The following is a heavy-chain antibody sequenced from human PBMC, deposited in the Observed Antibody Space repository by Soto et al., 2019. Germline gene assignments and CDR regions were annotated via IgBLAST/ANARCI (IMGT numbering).Heavy chain of an antibody. D-gene: IGHD3-9*01. CDR3: SRPQYDIVTGDACDI. V-gene: IGHV5-10-1*01. J-gene: IGHJ3*02. CDR2: IDPTDSYI. Sequence: GESLKISCKGSGYSFTFYWINWVRQMPGKGLEWMGRIDPTDSYINYSPSFQGHVTISADKSISTAYLQWSSLRASDTAMYYCSRPQYDIVTGDACDIWGQGTTVTVSS. CDR1: GYSFTFYW.